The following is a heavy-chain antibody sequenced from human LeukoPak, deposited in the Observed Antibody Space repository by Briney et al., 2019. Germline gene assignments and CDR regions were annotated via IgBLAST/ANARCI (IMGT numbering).Heavy chain of an antibody. Sequence: ASVKVSCKASGYTFTSYGISWVRQAPGQGLEWMGWISAYNGNTNYAQKLQGRVTMTTDTSTSTAYMELSSLRSEDTAVYYCAREGLGYCSSTSCSPTMDVWGKGTTVTVSS. CDR3: AREGLGYCSSTSCSPTMDV. J-gene: IGHJ6*03. D-gene: IGHD2-2*01. V-gene: IGHV1-18*01. CDR1: GYTFTSYG. CDR2: ISAYNGNT.